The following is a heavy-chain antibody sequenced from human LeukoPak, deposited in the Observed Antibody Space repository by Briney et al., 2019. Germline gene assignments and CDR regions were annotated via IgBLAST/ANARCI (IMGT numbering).Heavy chain of an antibody. Sequence: GGSLRLSCAASGFTFSGYDMSWVRQAPGKGLEWVSYTSSSSTIYYADSVKSRFTISRDNAKNSLYLQMNGLRAEDTAVYYCARLRYYGMDVWGQGTTVTVSS. CDR2: TSSSSTI. CDR1: GFTFSGYD. V-gene: IGHV3-69-1*01. J-gene: IGHJ6*02. CDR3: ARLRYYGMDV.